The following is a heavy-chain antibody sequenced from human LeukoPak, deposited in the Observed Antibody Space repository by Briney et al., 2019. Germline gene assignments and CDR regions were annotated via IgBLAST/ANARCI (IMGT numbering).Heavy chain of an antibody. CDR1: GFTFSNYG. Sequence: GGSLRLSCAASGFTFSNYGMHWVRQAPGKGLEWVAFIRYDGSDKNYADSVKGRFTISRDNSKNTLYLQMNSLRGEDRAVYYCAKSAEYQWGQGTLVTVSS. D-gene: IGHD2-2*01. J-gene: IGHJ4*02. CDR2: IRYDGSDK. CDR3: AKSAEYQ. V-gene: IGHV3-30*02.